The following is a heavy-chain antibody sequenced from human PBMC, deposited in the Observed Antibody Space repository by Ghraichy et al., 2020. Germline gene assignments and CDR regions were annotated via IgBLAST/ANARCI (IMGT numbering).Heavy chain of an antibody. D-gene: IGHD2-21*02. CDR1: GGSFGGYY. V-gene: IGHV4-34*01. CDR3: ARGRYCGGDSCYPRPSSFDF. Sequence: SETLSLTCAVSGGSFGGYYWNLIRQPPGKGLEWPGEINTFGRTNYNPSLGSRVTLSVDTFNNQFSLRLASVTAADTATYYCARGRYCGGDSCYPRPSSFDFWGQGTLVSVSS. CDR2: INTFGRT. J-gene: IGHJ4*02.